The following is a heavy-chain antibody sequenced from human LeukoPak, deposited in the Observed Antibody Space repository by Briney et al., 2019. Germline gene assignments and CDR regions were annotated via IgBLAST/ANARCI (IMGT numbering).Heavy chain of an antibody. J-gene: IGHJ4*02. CDR3: ASMGYLYASDY. CDR2: INSDGSST. D-gene: IGHD2-8*01. CDR1: GFTFSSYW. Sequence: GGSLRLSCAASGFTFSSYWMHWVRQAPGKGLVWVSRINSDGSSTSYADSVKGRFTISRDNSKNTLYLQMNSLRVEDTAVYYCASMGYLYASDYWGQGTLVTVSS. V-gene: IGHV3-74*01.